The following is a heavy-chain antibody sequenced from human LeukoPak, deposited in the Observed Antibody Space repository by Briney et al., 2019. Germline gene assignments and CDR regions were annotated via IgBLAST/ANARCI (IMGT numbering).Heavy chain of an antibody. Sequence: GGSLRLSCAASGFTFSSYSMNWVRQAPGKGLEWVSSISSSSSYIYYADSVRGRFTISRDNAKNSLYLQMNSLRAEDTAVYYCARDGGYSGSYRGGSYWGQGTLVTVSS. V-gene: IGHV3-21*01. D-gene: IGHD1-26*01. CDR2: ISSSSSYI. CDR1: GFTFSSYS. CDR3: ARDGGYSGSYRGGSY. J-gene: IGHJ4*02.